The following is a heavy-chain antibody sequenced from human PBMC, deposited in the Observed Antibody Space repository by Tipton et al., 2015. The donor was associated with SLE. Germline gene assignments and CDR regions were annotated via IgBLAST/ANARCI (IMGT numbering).Heavy chain of an antibody. V-gene: IGHV4-38-2*02. CDR3: AGSSPDYGSGIYSGDY. CDR1: GYSISSGYY. D-gene: IGHD3-10*01. CDR2: IYHSGST. J-gene: IGHJ4*02. Sequence: TLSLTCTVSGYSISSGYYWGWIRQPPGKGLEWIGSIYHSGSTNYNPSLKSRVTISVDTSKNQFSLKLSSVTAADTAVYYCAGSSPDYGSGIYSGDYWGQGTLVTVSS.